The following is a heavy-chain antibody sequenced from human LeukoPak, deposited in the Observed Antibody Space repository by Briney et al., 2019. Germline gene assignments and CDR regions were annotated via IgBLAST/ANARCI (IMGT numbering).Heavy chain of an antibody. Sequence: PGGSLRLSCAASGFTFSSHWMNWVRQAPGKGLEWVANINQDGSVKYYVDSVKGRFTISRDNAKNSIYPQMNSLRAEDTAVYYCARGMTVAANWFDPWGQGTLVTVSS. CDR2: INQDGSVK. CDR3: ARGMTVAANWFDP. V-gene: IGHV3-7*05. CDR1: GFTFSSHW. J-gene: IGHJ5*02. D-gene: IGHD6-19*01.